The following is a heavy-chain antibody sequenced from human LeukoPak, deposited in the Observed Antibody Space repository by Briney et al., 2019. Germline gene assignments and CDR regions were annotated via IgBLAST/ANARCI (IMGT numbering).Heavy chain of an antibody. Sequence: ASVKVSCKASGYTFTSYAMHWVRQAPGQRLEWMGWINVGNGNTEYSQKFQGRVTITRDTSASTAYMELSSLRSEDTAVYYCARDGYYDSSGYSCFDYWGQGTLVTVSS. CDR1: GYTFTSYA. J-gene: IGHJ4*02. CDR3: ARDGYYDSSGYSCFDY. CDR2: INVGNGNT. D-gene: IGHD3-22*01. V-gene: IGHV1-3*01.